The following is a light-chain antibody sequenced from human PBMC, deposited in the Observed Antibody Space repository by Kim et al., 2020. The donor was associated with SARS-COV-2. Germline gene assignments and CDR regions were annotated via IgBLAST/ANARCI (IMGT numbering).Light chain of an antibody. CDR2: AAS. V-gene: IGKV1-39*01. Sequence: GDRVTITCREIQSIGSYFNGYQQKPGKAPKLLIYAASSLQSGVPSRCSGSRSETNFTLTISSLQPADFEAYYCQHGYSTPLTFGQGNKVDNK. J-gene: IGKJ1*01. CDR3: QHGYSTPLT. CDR1: QSIGSY.